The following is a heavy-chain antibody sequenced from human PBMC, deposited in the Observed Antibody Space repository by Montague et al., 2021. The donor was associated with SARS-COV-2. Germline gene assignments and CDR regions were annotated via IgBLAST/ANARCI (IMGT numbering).Heavy chain of an antibody. J-gene: IGHJ5*02. CDR3: ARDRFIAGGRLPHGFDP. CDR1: GGPISGYY. D-gene: IGHD6-13*01. Sequence: SETLSLTCSVSGGPISGYYWSWIRQSPGKGLERIGYIYYSGGTIXXPSLKSRVIISVDTSKSQFSLKLSSVTAADTAVYYCARDRFIAGGRLPHGFDPWGQGTLVTVSS. CDR2: IYYSGGT. V-gene: IGHV4-59*01.